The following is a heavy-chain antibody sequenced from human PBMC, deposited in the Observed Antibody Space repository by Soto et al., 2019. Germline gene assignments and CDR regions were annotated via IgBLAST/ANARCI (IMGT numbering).Heavy chain of an antibody. Sequence: EVQLLESGGGLVQPGGSLTLACATSGFTFSSDALNWVRQAPGKGLEWVSGISGSGGRTYYADSVKGRFTISRDNSKNTLHLQMSGLRAEDAAVYYCAKSPSSGYEPPWDYWGLGTLVTVSS. CDR1: GFTFSSDA. CDR3: AKSPSSGYEPPWDY. V-gene: IGHV3-23*01. J-gene: IGHJ4*02. CDR2: ISGSGGRT. D-gene: IGHD5-12*01.